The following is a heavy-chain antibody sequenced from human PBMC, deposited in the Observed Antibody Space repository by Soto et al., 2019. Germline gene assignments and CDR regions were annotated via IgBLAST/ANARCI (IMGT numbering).Heavy chain of an antibody. CDR2: IYYSGST. D-gene: IGHD2-15*01. CDR3: ARRYAGYCSGGSCYSGPFDY. J-gene: IGHJ4*02. CDR1: GGSISSYY. V-gene: IGHV4-59*08. Sequence: QVQLQESGPGLVKPSETLSLTCTVSGGSISSYYWSWIRQPPGKGLEWIGYIYYSGSTNYNPSLKSGVTIPVDKSKNQFSLKLGSVTAADTAVYYCARRYAGYCSGGSCYSGPFDYWGQGTLVTVSS.